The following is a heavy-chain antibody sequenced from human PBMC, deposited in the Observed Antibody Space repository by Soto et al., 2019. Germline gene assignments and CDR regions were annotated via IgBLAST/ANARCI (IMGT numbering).Heavy chain of an antibody. CDR1: GFTFSSYG. CDR3: AKESRPSIWGSRGHDAFDI. Sequence: GGSLRLSCAASGFTFSSYGMHWVRQAPGKGLEWVAVISYDGSNKYYADSVKGRFTISRDSSKNTLYLQMNSLRAEDTTVYSCAKESRPSIWGSRGHDAFDIWGQGTMVTVSS. CDR2: ISYDGSNK. D-gene: IGHD7-27*01. J-gene: IGHJ3*02. V-gene: IGHV3-30*18.